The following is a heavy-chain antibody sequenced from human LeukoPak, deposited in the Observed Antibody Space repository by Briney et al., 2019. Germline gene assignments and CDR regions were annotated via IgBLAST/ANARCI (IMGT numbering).Heavy chain of an antibody. CDR3: ARGRPPHDYGTLFDY. D-gene: IGHD4-17*01. CDR2: IYYSGSP. J-gene: IGHJ4*02. V-gene: IGHV4-59*01. Sequence: TSETLSLTCTVSGGAITGYYWSWIRQPPGKGLEWLGYIYYSGSPNYNPSLKSRVTMPVDTSKKQFSLKLSSVTAADTAVYYCARGRPPHDYGTLFDYWGQGTLVTVSS. CDR1: GGAITGYY.